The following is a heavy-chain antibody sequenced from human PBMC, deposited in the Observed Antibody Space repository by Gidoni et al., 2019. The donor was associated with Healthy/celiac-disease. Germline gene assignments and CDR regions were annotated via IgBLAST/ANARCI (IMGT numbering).Heavy chain of an antibody. CDR1: GGSFSGYY. V-gene: IGHV4-34*01. CDR3: ATAIVPGYSYDY. Sequence: QVQLQQWGAGLLKPSETLSLTCAVYGGSFSGYYWSWIRQPPGKGLEWIGEINHSGSTNYNPSLKSRVTISVDTSKNQFSLKLSSVTAADTAVYYCATAIVPGYSYDYWGQGTLVTVSS. D-gene: IGHD5-18*01. J-gene: IGHJ4*02. CDR2: INHSGST.